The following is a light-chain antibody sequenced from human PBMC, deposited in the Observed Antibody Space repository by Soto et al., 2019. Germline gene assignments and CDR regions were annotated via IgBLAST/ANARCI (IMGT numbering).Light chain of an antibody. J-gene: IGLJ1*01. CDR1: SSNIGAGYD. V-gene: IGLV1-40*01. Sequence: QSVLTQPPSVSGAPGQSVTISCTGSSSNIGAGYDVHWYQQFPGTAPKLLIYGNSNRPSGVPDRFSGSKSGTSACLAITGIQAEDEADYYCQSYDNSLSGYYVFGNGTKVTVL. CDR2: GNS. CDR3: QSYDNSLSGYYV.